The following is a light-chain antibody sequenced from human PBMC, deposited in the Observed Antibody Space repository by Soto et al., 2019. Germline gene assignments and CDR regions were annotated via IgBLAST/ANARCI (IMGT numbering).Light chain of an antibody. CDR3: QQSFSIPFT. CDR1: QSISTF. V-gene: IGKV1-39*01. J-gene: IGKJ1*01. Sequence: DLQRTQSHISLSSSPGARSTITCRAIQSISTFLNWYQPKPGKAPNLLIYAASYLQSGVPSRVNGSESGADFTFHISDLGPEEFATYFCQQSFSIPFTFGQGTKVDIK. CDR2: AAS.